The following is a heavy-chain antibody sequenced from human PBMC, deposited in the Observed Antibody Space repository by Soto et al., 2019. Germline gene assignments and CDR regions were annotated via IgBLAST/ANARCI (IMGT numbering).Heavy chain of an antibody. CDR3: ARDRWNFDY. D-gene: IGHD2-15*01. Sequence: QVQLVESGGGVVQPGRSLRLSCAASGFTFSSYGMHWVRQAPGKGLEWVAVIWYDGSNIYYADSVKGRFTISRDNSKNTLYLQMNSLSAEDTAVYYCARDRWNFDYWGQGTLVTVSS. CDR2: IWYDGSNI. J-gene: IGHJ4*02. CDR1: GFTFSSYG. V-gene: IGHV3-33*01.